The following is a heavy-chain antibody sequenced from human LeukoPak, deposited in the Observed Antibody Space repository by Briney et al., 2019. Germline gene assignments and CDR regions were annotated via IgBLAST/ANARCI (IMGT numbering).Heavy chain of an antibody. J-gene: IGHJ4*02. Sequence: QPGGSLRLSCAASGFTFSSYGMHWVRQAPGKGLEWVAVISYDGSNKYYADSVKGRFTTSRDNSKNTLYLQMNSLRAEDTAVYYCAKDHSSGIDYWGQGTLVTVSS. CDR1: GFTFSSYG. CDR3: AKDHSSGIDY. V-gene: IGHV3-30*18. CDR2: ISYDGSNK. D-gene: IGHD3-10*01.